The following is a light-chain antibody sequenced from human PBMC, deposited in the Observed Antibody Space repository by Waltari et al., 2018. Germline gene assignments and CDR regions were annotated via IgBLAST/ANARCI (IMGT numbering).Light chain of an antibody. CDR3: LISYSGVGV. V-gene: IGLV7-46*01. J-gene: IGLJ3*02. Sequence: QAVVTQEPSLTVSPGGTVTPTCRPRRGAVTSGLYPYLLPQKPGQPPRTLMYDTSNKHAWTPARFAGSLLGGKAALTLSGAQPEDEAEYYCLISYSGVGVFGGGTKLTVL. CDR2: DTS. CDR1: RGAVTSGLY.